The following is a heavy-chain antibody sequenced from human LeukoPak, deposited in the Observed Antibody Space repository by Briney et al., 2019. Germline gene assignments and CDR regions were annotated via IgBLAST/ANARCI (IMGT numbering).Heavy chain of an antibody. J-gene: IGHJ4*02. CDR1: GFTFSAYT. V-gene: IGHV3-21*01. CDR2: ISTSSSYI. CDR3: ARSKYYYGSGSYGGLFDY. Sequence: GGSLRLSCAASGFTFSAYTMNWVRQAPGKGLEWVSSISTSSSYIYYADSVKGRFTISRDNAKNSLYLQMNSLRAEDTAVYYCARSKYYYGSGSYGGLFDYWGQGTLVTVSS. D-gene: IGHD3-10*01.